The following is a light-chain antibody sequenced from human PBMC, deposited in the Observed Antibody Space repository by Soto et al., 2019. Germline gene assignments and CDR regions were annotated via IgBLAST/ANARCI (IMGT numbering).Light chain of an antibody. CDR1: QSVSSN. CDR2: GAS. J-gene: IGKJ1*01. Sequence: EVGMTQSPATLSVSPGERATLYCRARQSVSSNLAWYQQKPGQAPRLLIYGASTRATGIPARFSGSGSGTEFTLTISSLQSEDFAVYYCQQYDNWPSTFGQGTKVDI. V-gene: IGKV3-15*01. CDR3: QQYDNWPST.